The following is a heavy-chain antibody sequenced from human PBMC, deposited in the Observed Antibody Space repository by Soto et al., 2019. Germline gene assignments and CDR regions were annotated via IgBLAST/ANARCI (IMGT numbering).Heavy chain of an antibody. D-gene: IGHD3-10*01. Sequence: ASVKVSCKVSGYTLTELSMHWVRQAPGKGLEWMGGFDPEDGETIYAQKFQGRVTMTEDTSTDTAYMELSSLRSEDKAVYYCATDFRVRGVIRSYFDYWGQGTLVTVSS. CDR3: ATDFRVRGVIRSYFDY. J-gene: IGHJ4*02. V-gene: IGHV1-24*01. CDR2: FDPEDGET. CDR1: GYTLTELS.